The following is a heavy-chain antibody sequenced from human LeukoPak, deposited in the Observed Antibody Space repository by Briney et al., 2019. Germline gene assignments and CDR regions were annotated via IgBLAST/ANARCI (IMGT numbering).Heavy chain of an antibody. V-gene: IGHV3-53*05. CDR2: IYSGGST. CDR1: GFTVSSNY. J-gene: IGHJ4*02. CDR3: AKDYVSGDGYWDFDY. Sequence: GGSLRLSCAASGFTVSSNYMSWVRQAPGKGLEWVSVIYSGGSTYYADSVKGRFTISRDNSKNTLYLQMGSLRAEDMAVYYCAKDYVSGDGYWDFDYWGQGTLVTVSS. D-gene: IGHD5-24*01.